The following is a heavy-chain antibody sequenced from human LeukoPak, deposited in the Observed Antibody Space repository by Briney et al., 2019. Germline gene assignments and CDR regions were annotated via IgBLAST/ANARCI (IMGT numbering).Heavy chain of an antibody. Sequence: GGSLRLSCAASGFTFSSYGMSWVRQAPGKGLEWVSTISGSGGSTYYADSVKGRFTISRDNSKNTLYLQMNCLRAEDTAVYYCAKGQSSGWFDYWGQGTLVTVSS. CDR2: ISGSGGST. V-gene: IGHV3-23*01. CDR3: AKGQSSGWFDY. J-gene: IGHJ4*02. D-gene: IGHD6-19*01. CDR1: GFTFSSYG.